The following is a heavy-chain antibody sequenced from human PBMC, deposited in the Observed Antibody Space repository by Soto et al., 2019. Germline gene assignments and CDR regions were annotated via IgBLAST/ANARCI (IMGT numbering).Heavy chain of an antibody. D-gene: IGHD3-9*01. CDR1: GFSLSTSGVG. CDR2: IYWNDDK. Sequence: SGPTLVNPTQTLTLTCTFSGFSLSTSGVGVGWIRQPPGKALEWLALIYWNDDKRYSPSLKSRLTITKDTSKNQVVLTMTNMDPVDTATYYCAHRPGYFDWLLHYTSDNWFDPWGQGTLVTVSS. V-gene: IGHV2-5*01. J-gene: IGHJ5*02. CDR3: AHRPGYFDWLLHYTSDNWFDP.